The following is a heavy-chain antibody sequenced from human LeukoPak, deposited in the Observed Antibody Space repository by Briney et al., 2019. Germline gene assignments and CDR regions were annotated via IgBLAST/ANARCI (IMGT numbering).Heavy chain of an antibody. CDR3: ARDRYSSSWYYFDY. CDR2: IKQDGSEK. J-gene: IGHJ4*02. V-gene: IGHV3-7*01. Sequence: GGSLRLSCAASGFTFSSYWMSWVRQAPGKGLEWVANIKQDGSEKYYVDSVKGRFTISRDNAKNSLYLQMNSLRAEDTAVYYCARDRYSSSWYYFDYWGQGTLVTVSS. D-gene: IGHD6-13*01. CDR1: GFTFSSYW.